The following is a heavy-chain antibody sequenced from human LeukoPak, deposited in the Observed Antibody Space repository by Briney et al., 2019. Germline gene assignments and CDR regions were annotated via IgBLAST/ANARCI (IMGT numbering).Heavy chain of an antibody. CDR2: IGRSGNII. CDR1: GFTFSDYY. Sequence: GESLRLSCAVSGFTFSDYYMSWIRQAPGKGLECIAYIGRSGNIIYYADSVRGRITISRDNAENSLYVQVNSLRAEDTAVYYCARGRYCGGDCYSPGFDYWGQGTLVTVSS. D-gene: IGHD2-21*02. J-gene: IGHJ4*02. CDR3: ARGRYCGGDCYSPGFDY. V-gene: IGHV3-11*01.